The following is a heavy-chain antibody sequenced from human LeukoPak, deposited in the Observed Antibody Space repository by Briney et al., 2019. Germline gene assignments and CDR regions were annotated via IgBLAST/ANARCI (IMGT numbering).Heavy chain of an antibody. V-gene: IGHV3-30*18. D-gene: IGHD3-9*01. CDR1: GFTFSSYG. CDR2: ISYDGSNK. J-gene: IGHJ4*02. Sequence: GRSLRLSCAASGFTFSSYGMHWVRQAPGKGLEWVAVISYDGSNKYYADSVKGRFTISRDNSKNTLYLQMNSLRTEDTAVYYCAKDLVLRYFDWAFDYWGQGTLVTVSS. CDR3: AKDLVLRYFDWAFDY.